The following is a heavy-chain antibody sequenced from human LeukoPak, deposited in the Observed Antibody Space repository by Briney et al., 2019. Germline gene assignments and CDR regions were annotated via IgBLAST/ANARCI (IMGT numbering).Heavy chain of an antibody. J-gene: IGHJ4*02. CDR3: ARDYGDYSYYFDY. D-gene: IGHD4-17*01. Sequence: GGSLRLSCAASGFTFSSYWMHWVRHAPGRGLVWVSRINSDGSSTSYADSVKGRFTISRDNAKNTLYLQMNSLRAEDTAVYYCARDYGDYSYYFDYWGQGTLVTVSS. CDR1: GFTFSSYW. CDR2: INSDGSST. V-gene: IGHV3-74*01.